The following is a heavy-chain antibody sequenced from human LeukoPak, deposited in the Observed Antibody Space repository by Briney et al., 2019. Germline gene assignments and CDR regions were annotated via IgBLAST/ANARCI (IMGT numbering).Heavy chain of an antibody. CDR3: ARHGRGARESWFDP. D-gene: IGHD2/OR15-2a*01. V-gene: IGHV4-39*01. CDR1: GGSISSSSYY. J-gene: IGHJ5*02. Sequence: SETLSLTCTVSGGSISSSSYYWGWIRQPPGKGLEWIGSIYYSGSTYYNTSLKSRVTISVDTSKNQFSLKLSSVTAADTAVYYCARHGRGARESWFDPWGQGTLVTVSS. CDR2: IYYSGST.